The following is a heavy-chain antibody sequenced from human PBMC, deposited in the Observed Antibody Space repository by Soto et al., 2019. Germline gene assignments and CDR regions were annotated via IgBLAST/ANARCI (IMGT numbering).Heavy chain of an antibody. J-gene: IGHJ6*02. Sequence: GESLKISCKGSGYSFTSYWISWVRQMPGKGLEWMGRIDPNDSYTNYSPSFQGHVTISADNSISTAYLQWSSLKASDTAMFYCPSKYQLLSDYYYGMDVCGQGTTATVYS. D-gene: IGHD2-2*01. V-gene: IGHV5-10-1*01. CDR2: IDPNDSYT. CDR3: PSKYQLLSDYYYGMDV. CDR1: GYSFTSYW.